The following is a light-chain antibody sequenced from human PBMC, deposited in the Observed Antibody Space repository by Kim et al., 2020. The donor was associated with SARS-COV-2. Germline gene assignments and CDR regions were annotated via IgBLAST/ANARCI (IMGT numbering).Light chain of an antibody. CDR1: QGVRND. Sequence: ASVGDRVTITCRASQGVRNDLAWYQQKPGKAPQLLIYAASNLQSGVPSRFSGSGSGTDFTLTISSLQPEDFATYYCLQDHDYPWTFGQGTKVDIK. CDR3: LQDHDYPWT. V-gene: IGKV1-6*01. CDR2: AAS. J-gene: IGKJ1*01.